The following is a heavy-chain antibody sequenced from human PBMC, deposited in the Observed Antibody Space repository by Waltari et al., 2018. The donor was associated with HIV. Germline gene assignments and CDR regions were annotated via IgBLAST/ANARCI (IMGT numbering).Heavy chain of an antibody. CDR3: ARGIVGAKEKNNGMDV. CDR1: GGSISSGSYY. CDR2: IYTSGST. D-gene: IGHD1-26*01. Sequence: QVQLQESGPRLVKPSQTLSLTCTVSGGSISSGSYYWSWIRQPAGKGLEWIGRIYTSGSTNYNPALKSRVTISVDTSRNEFSLRLSPVTAADTGVYYCARGIVGAKEKNNGMDVWGQGTTVTVSS. V-gene: IGHV4-61*02. J-gene: IGHJ6*02.